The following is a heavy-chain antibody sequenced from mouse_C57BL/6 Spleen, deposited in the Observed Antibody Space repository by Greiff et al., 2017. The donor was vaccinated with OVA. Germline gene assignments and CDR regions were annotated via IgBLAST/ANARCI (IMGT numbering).Heavy chain of an antibody. D-gene: IGHD1-1*01. Sequence: QVHVKQPGAELVKPGASVKLSCKASGYTFTSYWMQWVKQRPGQGLEWIGEIDPSDSYTNYNQKFKGKATLTVDTSSSTAYMQLSSLTSEDSAVYYCARYYGSSYDYAMDYWGQGTSVTVSS. V-gene: IGHV1-50*01. CDR2: IDPSDSYT. CDR1: GYTFTSYW. J-gene: IGHJ4*01. CDR3: ARYYGSSYDYAMDY.